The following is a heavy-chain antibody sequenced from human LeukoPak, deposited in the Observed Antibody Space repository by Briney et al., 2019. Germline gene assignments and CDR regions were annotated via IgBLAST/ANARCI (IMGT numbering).Heavy chain of an antibody. CDR2: IRYDGSNE. J-gene: IGHJ4*02. CDR1: GFTFSSNG. V-gene: IGHV3-30*02. D-gene: IGHD4/OR15-4a*01. CDR3: AKTGYSGSDYGTWYFDY. Sequence: AGGPLRLSCATSGFTFSSNGLRWVRQAPGKGLGWEAFIRYDGSNEYYADSVKGRFTISRDNSKNALYLQMNSLRTEDTAVYYCAKTGYSGSDYGTWYFDYWGQGTLVTVSS.